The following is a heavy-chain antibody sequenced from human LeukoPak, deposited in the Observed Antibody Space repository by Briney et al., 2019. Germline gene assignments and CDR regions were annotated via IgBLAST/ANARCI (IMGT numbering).Heavy chain of an antibody. CDR2: IGKSGFPT. V-gene: IGHV3-23*01. CDR3: ARDSGFYTVAPLRYFSKT. Sequence: GGSLRLSCVASGFPFSNFAMSWVRQVPGKGLEWVSCIGKSGFPTYHADSVKGRFTISRDNSKSTVYLQMNSLRVEDTATYYCARDSGFYTVAPLRYFSKTWGQGALVVVSS. CDR1: GFPFSNFA. J-gene: IGHJ5*02. D-gene: IGHD3-9*01.